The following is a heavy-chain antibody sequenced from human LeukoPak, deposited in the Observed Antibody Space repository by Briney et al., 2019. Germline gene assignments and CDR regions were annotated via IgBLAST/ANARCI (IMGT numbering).Heavy chain of an antibody. CDR1: GYTFTSYD. D-gene: IGHD3-9*01. V-gene: IGHV1-46*01. J-gene: IGHJ4*02. CDR2: INPSGGST. Sequence: ASVKVSCKASGYTFTSYDINWVRQATGQGLEWMGIINPSGGSTSYAQKFQGRVTMTRDTSMSTVYMELSSLRSEDTAVYYCARVAFLTGYYHFDYWGQGTLATVSS. CDR3: ARVAFLTGYYHFDY.